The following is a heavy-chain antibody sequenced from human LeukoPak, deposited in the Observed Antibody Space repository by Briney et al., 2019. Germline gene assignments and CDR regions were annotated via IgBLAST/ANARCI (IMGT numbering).Heavy chain of an antibody. V-gene: IGHV1-69*01. Sequence: SVKVSCKASGGTFSSYAISWVRQAPGQGLEWMGGIIPIFGTANYAQKFQGRVTITADESTSTAYMELSSLRSEDTAVYYCARDTRGYSYGYGRAFDIWGQGTMVTVSS. J-gene: IGHJ3*02. CDR3: ARDTRGYSYGYGRAFDI. D-gene: IGHD5-18*01. CDR1: GGTFSSYA. CDR2: IIPIFGTA.